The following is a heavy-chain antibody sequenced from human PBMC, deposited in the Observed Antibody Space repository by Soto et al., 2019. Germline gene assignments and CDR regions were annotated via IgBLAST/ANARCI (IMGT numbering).Heavy chain of an antibody. J-gene: IGHJ6*01. Sequence: VKVRSKERGFMITSCGMCWAQHAPEQGLEWMGWISAYNGNTNYAQKLQGRVTMTTDTSTSTAYMELRSLRSDDTAAYYCARDLVAAAGTYYYHGMDVWGERTSVAVYS. CDR2: ISAYNGNT. V-gene: IGHV1-18*01. D-gene: IGHD6-13*01. CDR3: ARDLVAAAGTYYYHGMDV. CDR1: GFMITSCG.